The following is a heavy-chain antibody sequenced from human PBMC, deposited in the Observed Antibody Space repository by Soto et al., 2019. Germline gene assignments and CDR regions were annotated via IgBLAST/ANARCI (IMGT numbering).Heavy chain of an antibody. CDR3: ATYFPRVDLPTSYYFDY. V-gene: IGHV3-23*01. CDR1: GFDFSLFA. Sequence: GGSLRLSCAASGFDFSLFAMSWVRQAPGKGLEWVSAISGGSRSTFYADSVKGRFTISRDNSNNMVYLQMDNLRVEDTAVYFCATYFPRVDLPTSYYFDYRGQGRLVTGSS. D-gene: IGHD2-8*01. CDR2: ISGGSRST. J-gene: IGHJ4*02.